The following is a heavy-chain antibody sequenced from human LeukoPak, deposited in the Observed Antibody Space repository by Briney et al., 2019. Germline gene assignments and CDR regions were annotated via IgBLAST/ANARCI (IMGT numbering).Heavy chain of an antibody. V-gene: IGHV4-59*01. D-gene: IGHD3-3*01. CDR1: GGSISSYY. CDR3: ARLQGYDFWSGFGDYYYGMDV. Sequence: PETLSLTCTVSGGSISSYYWSWIRQPPGKGLEWIGYIYYSGSTNYNPSLKSRVTISVDTSKNQFSLKLSSVTAADTAVYYCARLQGYDFWSGFGDYYYGMDVWGQGTTVTVSS. CDR2: IYYSGST. J-gene: IGHJ6*02.